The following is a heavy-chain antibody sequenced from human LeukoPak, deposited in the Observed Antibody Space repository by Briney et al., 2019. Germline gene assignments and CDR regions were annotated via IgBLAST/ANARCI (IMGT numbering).Heavy chain of an antibody. CDR2: ISGSGGST. J-gene: IGHJ4*02. CDR3: AKVATRAVWGTDHPFDY. Sequence: GASLRLSCAASGFTFSSYAMSWVRQAPGKGLEWVSAISGSGGSTYYADSMKGRFTISRDNSKNTLYLQMNSLRAEDTAVYYCAKVATRAVWGTDHPFDYWGQGTLVTVSS. D-gene: IGHD3-16*01. V-gene: IGHV3-23*01. CDR1: GFTFSSYA.